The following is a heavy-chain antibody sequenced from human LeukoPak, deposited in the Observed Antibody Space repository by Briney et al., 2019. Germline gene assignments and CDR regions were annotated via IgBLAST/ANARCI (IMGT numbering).Heavy chain of an antibody. Sequence: PGGSLRLSCAGTGFIFSNAWMGWVRQAPGKGLEWVGRMKSIVDGGTTDYAATVKGRFTISRDDSKTTLYLQMHSLKTEDTAVYYCITDKPYRGLRTFDYWGQGNLVTVSS. V-gene: IGHV3-15*01. D-gene: IGHD1-26*01. J-gene: IGHJ4*02. CDR1: GFIFSNAW. CDR3: ITDKPYRGLRTFDY. CDR2: MKSIVDGGTT.